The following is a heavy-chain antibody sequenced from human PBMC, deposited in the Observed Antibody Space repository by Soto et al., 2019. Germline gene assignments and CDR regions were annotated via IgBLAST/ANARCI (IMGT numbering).Heavy chain of an antibody. D-gene: IGHD2-2*02. CDR3: ARLPYCSSTSCYRYYYYGMDV. CDR1: GYSFTSYW. CDR2: IYPGDSDT. V-gene: IGHV5-51*01. J-gene: IGHJ6*02. Sequence: GESLKISCKGSGYSFTSYWIGWVRQMPGKGLEWMGIIYPGDSDTRYSPSFQGQVTISADKSISTAYLQWSSLKASDTAMYYCARLPYCSSTSCYRYYYYGMDVWGQGTTVTVSS.